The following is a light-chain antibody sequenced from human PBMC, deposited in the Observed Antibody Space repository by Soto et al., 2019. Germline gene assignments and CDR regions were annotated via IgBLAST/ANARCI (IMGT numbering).Light chain of an antibody. Sequence: QAVVTQEPSLTVSPGGTVTLTCVSSTGAVTSGHHPYWVQQKPGQAPRTLIYDTSNKQSWTPARFSGTLLGGKAALTLSGAEPEDEADYYCFLTFSGPGVFGGGTKLTVL. CDR3: FLTFSGPGV. CDR1: TGAVTSGHH. V-gene: IGLV7-46*01. J-gene: IGLJ3*02. CDR2: DTS.